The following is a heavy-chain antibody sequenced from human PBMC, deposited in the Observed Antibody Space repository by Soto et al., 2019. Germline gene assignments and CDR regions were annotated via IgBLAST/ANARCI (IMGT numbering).Heavy chain of an antibody. CDR1: GFTFDDYA. J-gene: IGHJ6*03. CDR3: ARELPLLYSNYARDYYYYYYMEV. Sequence: GGSLRLSCAASGFTFDDYAMHWVRQAPGKGLEWVSGISWNSGSINYADSVKGRFTISRDNAKNSLYLQMNSLRAEDTAVYYCARELPLLYSNYARDYYYYYYMEVWGKGTTVTVS. V-gene: IGHV3-9*01. CDR2: ISWNSGSI. D-gene: IGHD4-4*01.